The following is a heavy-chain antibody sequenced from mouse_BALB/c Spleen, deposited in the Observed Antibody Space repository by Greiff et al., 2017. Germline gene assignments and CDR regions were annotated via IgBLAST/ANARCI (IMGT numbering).Heavy chain of an antibody. V-gene: IGHV5-12-1*01. Sequence: EVQLVESGGGLVKPGGSLKLSCAASGFAFSSYDMSWVRQTPEKRLEWVAYISSGGGSTYYPDTVKGRFTISRDNAKNTLYLQMSSLKSEDTAMYYCARGLRRAMDYWGQGTSVTVSS. D-gene: IGHD2-2*01. CDR2: ISSGGGST. CDR1: GFAFSSYD. CDR3: ARGLRRAMDY. J-gene: IGHJ4*01.